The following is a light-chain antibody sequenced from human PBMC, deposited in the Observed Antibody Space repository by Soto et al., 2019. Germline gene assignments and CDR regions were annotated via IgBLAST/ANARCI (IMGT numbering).Light chain of an antibody. CDR1: QGISSH. CDR3: QRHFSYPLT. J-gene: IGKJ4*01. Sequence: AIRMTQSPSSFSASTGDRVTITCRASQGISSHLAWYQVKPGKAPRLLIYTVFYLESGVPSRFSGSGPGTDFTPTISSLPSEDFAVYYCQRHFSYPLTFGGGTKVEIK. V-gene: IGKV1-8*01. CDR2: TVF.